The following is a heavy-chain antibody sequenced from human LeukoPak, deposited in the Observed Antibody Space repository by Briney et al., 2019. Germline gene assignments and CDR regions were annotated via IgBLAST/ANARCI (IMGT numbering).Heavy chain of an antibody. CDR1: GYSISSNNW. V-gene: IGHV4-28*01. J-gene: IGHJ4*02. CDR3: ARHRVTRRGGFDY. D-gene: IGHD4-17*01. CDR2: IYYSGTT. Sequence: SDTLSLTCAVSGYSISSNNWRGWIRQLPGTGLEWIGYIYYSGTTYYNPSLKSRVAMSVDTSKKEFSLKLSSVTDVDTAVYYCARHRVTRRGGFDYWGQGTLVTVSS.